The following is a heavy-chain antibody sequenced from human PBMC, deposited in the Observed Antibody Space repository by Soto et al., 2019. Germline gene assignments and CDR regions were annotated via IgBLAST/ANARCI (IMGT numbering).Heavy chain of an antibody. CDR3: ARVAIAVASFDY. CDR1: GDSISSYY. D-gene: IGHD6-19*01. V-gene: IGHV4-59*12. CDR2: IYYSGST. Sequence: SETLSLTCTVSGDSISSYYWSWVRQPPGKGLEWIGYIYYSGSTNYNPSLKSRVTISVDTSKNQFSLKLSSVTAADTAVYYCARVAIAVASFDYWGQGTLVTVSS. J-gene: IGHJ4*02.